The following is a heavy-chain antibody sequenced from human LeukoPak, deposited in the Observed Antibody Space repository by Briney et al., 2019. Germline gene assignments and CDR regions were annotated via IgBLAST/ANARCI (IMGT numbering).Heavy chain of an antibody. J-gene: IGHJ6*01. CDR1: GGSISSYY. Sequence: SETLSLTSTVSGGSISSYYWSWLPQPAGKGREGVVRIYTSGSTNYNPSLKSLVTMSVDTSKNQFPLKLSSVTAADTAVYYCARCPYYYGMDVWGQGSTVTVSS. V-gene: IGHV4-4*07. CDR3: ARCPYYYGMDV. CDR2: IYTSGST.